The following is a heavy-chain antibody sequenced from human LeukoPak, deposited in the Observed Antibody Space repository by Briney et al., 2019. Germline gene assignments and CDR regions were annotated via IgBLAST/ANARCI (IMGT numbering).Heavy chain of an antibody. CDR3: AKDYRRLGYCSGGSCYPGDY. Sequence: GRSLRLSCAASEFTFSTYGMHWVRQAPGKGLEWVAIIWYDGSHKYYADSVKGRFTISRDNSKNTLYLQMNSLRAEDTAVYYCAKDYRRLGYCSGGSCYPGDYWGQGTLVTVSS. CDR2: IWYDGSHK. D-gene: IGHD2-15*01. J-gene: IGHJ4*02. V-gene: IGHV3-33*06. CDR1: EFTFSTYG.